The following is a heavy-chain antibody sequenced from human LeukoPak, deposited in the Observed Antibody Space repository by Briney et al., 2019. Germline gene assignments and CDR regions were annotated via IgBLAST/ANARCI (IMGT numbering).Heavy chain of an antibody. CDR1: GFTFSSYE. V-gene: IGHV3-48*03. Sequence: GGSLRLSCAASGFTFSSYEMTWVRQAPGKGLEWIAYISSSGSAIYYADSVKGRFTISRDNAKNSLYLQMNSLRAEDTAVYYCARDYNFDYWGQGTPVTVSS. CDR3: ARDYNFDY. CDR2: ISSSGSAI. J-gene: IGHJ4*02.